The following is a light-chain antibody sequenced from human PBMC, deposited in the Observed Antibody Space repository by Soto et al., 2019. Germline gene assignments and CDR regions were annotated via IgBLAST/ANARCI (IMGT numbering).Light chain of an antibody. V-gene: IGLV2-14*01. Sequence: QPVLTQPASVSGSPGQSITISCTGTSSDVGGYNSVSWYQQHPGKAPQLMIFDVSNRPSGVSNRFSGSKSGNTASLTISGLQAEDEADYYCSSYTSSSTHVVFGGGTKLTVL. CDR3: SSYTSSSTHVV. CDR1: SSDVGGYNS. CDR2: DVS. J-gene: IGLJ2*01.